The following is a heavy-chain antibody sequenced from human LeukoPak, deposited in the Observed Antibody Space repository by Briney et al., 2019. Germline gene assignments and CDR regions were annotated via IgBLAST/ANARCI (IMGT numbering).Heavy chain of an antibody. CDR1: GITLSNYG. D-gene: IGHD3/OR15-3a*01. V-gene: IGHV3-23*01. CDR3: AKRGVVIRVILVGFHKEAYYFES. Sequence: PGGSLRLSCAVSGITLSNYGMSWVRQAPGKGQEWVAGISDSGGSTKYADSVKGRFTIARDNRKNTLYLQMNSLRAEDTAVYFCAKRGVVIRVILVGFHKEAYYFESWGQGALVTVPS. J-gene: IGHJ4*02. CDR2: ISDSGGST.